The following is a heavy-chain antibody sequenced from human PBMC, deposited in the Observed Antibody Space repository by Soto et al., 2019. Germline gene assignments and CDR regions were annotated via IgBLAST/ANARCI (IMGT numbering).Heavy chain of an antibody. Sequence: ASVKVSCKASGGTFSSYAISWVRQAPGQGLEWMGGIIPIFGTANYAQKFQGRVTITADESTSTAYMELSSLRSEDTAVYYCARRSSSRLYGYYYYYGMDVWGQGTTVTVSS. D-gene: IGHD6-6*01. J-gene: IGHJ6*02. V-gene: IGHV1-69*13. CDR3: ARRSSSRLYGYYYYYGMDV. CDR2: IIPIFGTA. CDR1: GGTFSSYA.